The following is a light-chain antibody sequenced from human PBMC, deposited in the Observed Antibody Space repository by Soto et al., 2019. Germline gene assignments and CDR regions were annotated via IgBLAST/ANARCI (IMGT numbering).Light chain of an antibody. CDR3: QHANSFPRT. V-gene: IGKV1D-12*01. CDR2: SAS. CDR1: QAISTW. Sequence: DIQMTQSPSSVSASVGDRVTITCRASQAISTWLAWYQQNPGKAPKLLIYSASNLQSGVPSRFSGSGSAADFTLTISSLQPEDVATYYCQHANSFPRTFGQGTKVEIK. J-gene: IGKJ1*01.